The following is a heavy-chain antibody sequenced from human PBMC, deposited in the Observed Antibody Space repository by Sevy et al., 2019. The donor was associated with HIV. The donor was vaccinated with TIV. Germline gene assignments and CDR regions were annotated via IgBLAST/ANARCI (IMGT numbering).Heavy chain of an antibody. CDR2: ISVGGHVT. J-gene: IGHJ4*02. D-gene: IGHD3-9*01. Sequence: GESLKIPCAASGFTFSSYAMNWVRQAPGKGLEWVSAISVGGHVTKYADSVKGRFTISRDNSRNILYLQMNSLRAEDTAVYYCAKSISADPVLYYFDYWGQGTLVTVSS. CDR3: AKSISADPVLYYFDY. CDR1: GFTFSSYA. V-gene: IGHV3-23*01.